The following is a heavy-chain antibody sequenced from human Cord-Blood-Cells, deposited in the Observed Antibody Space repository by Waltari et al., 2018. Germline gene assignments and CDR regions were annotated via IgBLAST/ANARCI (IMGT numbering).Heavy chain of an antibody. CDR2: IKSKTDGGPT. D-gene: IGHD2-2*01. J-gene: IGHJ3*02. CDR3: TTDIVVPAANAFDI. V-gene: IGHV3-15*01. CDR1: GFTFSNAW. Sequence: EVQLVESGGGLVKPGGSLRLSCAASGFTFSNAWMSWVRQAPGKGLEWVGRIKSKTDGGPTDYAAPVKGRFTISRDDSKNTLYLQMNSLKTEDTAVYYCTTDIVVPAANAFDIWGQGTMVTVSS.